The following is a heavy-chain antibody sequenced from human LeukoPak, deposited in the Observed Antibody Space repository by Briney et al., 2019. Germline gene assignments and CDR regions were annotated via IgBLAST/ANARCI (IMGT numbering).Heavy chain of an antibody. V-gene: IGHV3-30-3*01. J-gene: IGHJ6*02. CDR3: ARDQWELPPLGSAYYYYGMDV. CDR2: IPYDGSNK. Sequence: PGGSLRLSCAASGFTFSSYAMHWVRQAPGKGLEWVAVIPYDGSNKYYADSVKGRFTISRDNSKNTLYLQMNSLRAEDTAVYYCARDQWELPPLGSAYYYYGMDVWGQGTTVTVSS. CDR1: GFTFSSYA. D-gene: IGHD1-26*01.